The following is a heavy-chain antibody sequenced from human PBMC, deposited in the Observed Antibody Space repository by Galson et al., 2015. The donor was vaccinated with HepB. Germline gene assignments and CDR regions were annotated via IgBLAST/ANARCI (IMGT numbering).Heavy chain of an antibody. CDR1: GYTFTSYD. J-gene: IGHJ5*02. V-gene: IGHV1-8*01. Sequence: SVKVSCKASGYTFTSYDVNWVRQATGQGLEWMGWMNPNSGNTGYAQKFQGRVTMTRNTSISTAYMELSSLRSEDTAVYYCARGIIFGIAARGGWFDPWGQGTLVTASS. CDR3: ARGIIFGIAARGGWFDP. D-gene: IGHD6-13*01. CDR2: MNPNSGNT.